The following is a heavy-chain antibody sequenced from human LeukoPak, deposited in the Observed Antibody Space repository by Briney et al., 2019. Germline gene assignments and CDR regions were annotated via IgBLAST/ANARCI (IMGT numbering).Heavy chain of an antibody. J-gene: IGHJ6*03. CDR3: AKFAGVTIFGFPQDSYMDV. V-gene: IGHV3-33*06. Sequence: GGSLRLSCAASGFTFSSYGMHWVRQAPGKGLEWVAVIWYDGSNKYYADSVRGRFTISRDNSKNTLYLQMNSLRAEDTAVYYCAKFAGVTIFGFPQDSYMDVWGKGTTVTVSS. CDR1: GFTFSSYG. CDR2: IWYDGSNK. D-gene: IGHD3-3*01.